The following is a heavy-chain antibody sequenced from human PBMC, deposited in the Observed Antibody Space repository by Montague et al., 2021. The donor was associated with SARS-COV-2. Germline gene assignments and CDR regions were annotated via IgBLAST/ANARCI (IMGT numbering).Heavy chain of an antibody. CDR3: ARGGYSHGFQPEYWYLDR. V-gene: IGHV3-74*01. CDR2: ISSDGSTT. CDR1: GGSLFSSSYY. Sequence: ETLSLTCTVSGGSLFSSSYYWGWVRQAPGKGLVWVSRISSDGSTTSHADPVKGRFTISRDNAKNTLYLQMNSLRAEDTAVYYCARGGYSHGFQPEYWYLDRWGRAPWSLSLQ. J-gene: IGHJ2*01. D-gene: IGHD5-18*01.